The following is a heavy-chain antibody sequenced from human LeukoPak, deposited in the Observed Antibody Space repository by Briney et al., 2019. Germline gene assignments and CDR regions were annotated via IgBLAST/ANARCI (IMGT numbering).Heavy chain of an antibody. CDR1: GGSISSYY. J-gene: IGHJ4*02. V-gene: IGHV4-59*01. Sequence: SETLSLTCTVSGGSISSYYWSWIRQPPGKGLEWIGYIYYSGSTNYNPSLKSRVTISVDTSKNQFSLKLSPVTAADTAVYYCARDSTYCTNGVCHEVLDYWGQGTLVTVSS. CDR2: IYYSGST. D-gene: IGHD2-8*01. CDR3: ARDSTYCTNGVCHEVLDY.